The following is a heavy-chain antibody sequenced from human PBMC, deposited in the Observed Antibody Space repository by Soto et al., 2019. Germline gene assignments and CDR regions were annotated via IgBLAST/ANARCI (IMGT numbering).Heavy chain of an antibody. Sequence: EVQLVESGGGLVQPGGSLRLSCAASGFTFSSYSMNWVRQAPGKGLEWVSYISSRSSTIYYADSVKGRCTISRDNAKNTLYLQMNSLRDEDTAVYYCAKQRFIGGRSDYIPYYFDYWGQGTLVTVSS. V-gene: IGHV3-48*02. D-gene: IGHD1-26*01. CDR1: GFTFSSYS. CDR3: AKQRFIGGRSDYIPYYFDY. J-gene: IGHJ4*02. CDR2: ISSRSSTI.